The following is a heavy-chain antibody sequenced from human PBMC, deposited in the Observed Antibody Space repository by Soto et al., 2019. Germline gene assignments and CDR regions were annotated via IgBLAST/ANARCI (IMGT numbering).Heavy chain of an antibody. CDR3: ARGVPRDGYNTDGDY. J-gene: IGHJ4*02. CDR2: IYYSGST. V-gene: IGHV4-30-4*01. Sequence: QVQLQESGPGLVKPSQTLSLTCTVSGGSISSGDYYWSWIRQPPGKGLEWIGYIYYSGSTYYNPSLKSRVNIPVDPPKNQFYLKLSSVTAAGTAVYYCARGVPRDGYNTDGDYWGQGTLVTVSS. D-gene: IGHD5-12*01. CDR1: GGSISSGDYY.